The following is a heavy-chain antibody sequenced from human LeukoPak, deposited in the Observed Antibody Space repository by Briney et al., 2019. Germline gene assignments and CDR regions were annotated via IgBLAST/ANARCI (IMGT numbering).Heavy chain of an antibody. CDR1: GFTYSSYS. V-gene: IGHV3-48*02. CDR3: ARKYEQT. J-gene: IGHJ4*02. Sequence: GGSLRLSCAASGFTYSSYSMSWVRQAPGKGLEWVSYISSGSDTIYYADSVKGRFTISRDNAKNSLYLQMNSLRDEDTAVYYCARKYEQTWGQGTLVTVSS. CDR2: ISSGSDTI. D-gene: IGHD2-2*01.